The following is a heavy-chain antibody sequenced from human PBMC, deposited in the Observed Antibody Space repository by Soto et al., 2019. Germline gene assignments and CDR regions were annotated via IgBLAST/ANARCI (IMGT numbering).Heavy chain of an antibody. CDR3: AIGSLGYCSGGSCYASEESWFDP. CDR2: IYYSGST. CDR1: GGSISSGGYY. D-gene: IGHD2-15*01. V-gene: IGHV4-31*03. Sequence: SETLSLTCTVSGGSISSGGYYWNWIRQHPGKGLEWIGYIYYSGSTYYNPSLKSRGTISVDTSKNQFSLKLSSVTAADTAVYYCAIGSLGYCSGGSCYASEESWFDPWGQGTLVTVSS. J-gene: IGHJ5*02.